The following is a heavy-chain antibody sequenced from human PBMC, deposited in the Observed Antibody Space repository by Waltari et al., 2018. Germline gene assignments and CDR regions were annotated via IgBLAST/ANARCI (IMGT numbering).Heavy chain of an antibody. CDR2: ISSSSRYI. CDR1: GLPCGSYA. V-gene: IGHV3-21*01. CDR3: ARGIIATTRSAFDI. D-gene: IGHD1-7*01. J-gene: IGHJ3*02. Sequence: EVQLVESGGGLVKPGGSRRLACGPSGLPCGSYAMNWFRQAPGRGLEWVSCISSSSRYIYYAGSVKGRFTISRDSAKNSLYLQMNSLRAEDTAVYYCARGIIATTRSAFDIWGQGTMVTVS.